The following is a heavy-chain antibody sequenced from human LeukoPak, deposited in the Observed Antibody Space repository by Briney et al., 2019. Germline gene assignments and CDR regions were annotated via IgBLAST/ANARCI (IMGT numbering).Heavy chain of an antibody. CDR1: GYSFTSYW. CDR3: ARHKSGDYYDSSGYDAFDI. CDR2: VYPGDSDT. D-gene: IGHD3-22*01. V-gene: IGHV5-51*01. Sequence: GESLKISCKGSGYSFTSYWIGWVRQMPGKGLEWVGIVYPGDSDTRYSPSFQGQVTISADKSISTAYLQWSSLKASDTAMYYCARHKSGDYYDSSGYDAFDIWGQGTMVTVSS. J-gene: IGHJ3*02.